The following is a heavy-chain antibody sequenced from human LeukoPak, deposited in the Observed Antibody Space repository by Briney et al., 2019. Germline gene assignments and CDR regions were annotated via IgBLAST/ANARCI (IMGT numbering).Heavy chain of an antibody. D-gene: IGHD4-17*01. Sequence: PSETLSLTCAVYGGSFSGYYWSWIRQPPGKGLEWIGEINHSGSTNYNPSLKSRVTMSLDTSKKQFSLKLSSVSAADTAVYYCARGSTVTPYYFDYWGQGTLVTVSS. CDR2: INHSGST. CDR3: ARGSTVTPYYFDY. CDR1: GGSFSGYY. V-gene: IGHV4-34*01. J-gene: IGHJ4*02.